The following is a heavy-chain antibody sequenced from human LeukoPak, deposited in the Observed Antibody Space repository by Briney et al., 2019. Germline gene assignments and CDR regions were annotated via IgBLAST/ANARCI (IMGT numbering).Heavy chain of an antibody. V-gene: IGHV4-59*01. CDR1: GGSISSYY. CDR2: IYYSGST. CDR3: ARSGYSYGYDY. D-gene: IGHD5-18*01. Sequence: SETLSLTCTVSGGSISSYYWSWIRQPPGKGLEWIGYIYYSGSTNYNPSLKSRVTIPVDTSKNQFSLKLSSVTAADTAVYYCARSGYSYGYDYWGQGTLVTVSS. J-gene: IGHJ4*02.